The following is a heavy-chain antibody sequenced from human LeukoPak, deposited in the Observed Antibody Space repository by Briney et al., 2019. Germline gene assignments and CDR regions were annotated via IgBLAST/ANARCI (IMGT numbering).Heavy chain of an antibody. D-gene: IGHD2-15*01. CDR1: GGSISSYY. CDR3: ARELGYCSGGSCYGEDMDV. Sequence: SSETLSLTCTVSGGSISSYYWSWIRQPPGKGLEWIGYIYYSGSTNYNPSLKSRVTISVDTSKNQFSLKLSSVTAADTAVYYCARELGYCSGGSCYGEDMDVWGKGTTVTVSS. CDR2: IYYSGST. V-gene: IGHV4-59*01. J-gene: IGHJ6*03.